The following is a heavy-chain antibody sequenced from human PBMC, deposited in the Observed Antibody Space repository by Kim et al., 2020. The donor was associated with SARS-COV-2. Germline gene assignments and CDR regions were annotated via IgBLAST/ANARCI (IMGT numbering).Heavy chain of an antibody. Sequence: SETLSLTCTVSGGSISSSSYYWGWIRQPPGRGLEWIGSIYYSGNSYYNSSLRSRVTISVDTSKNQFSLKLTSVTAADTAVYYCARRDSSWPPRPFDYWGQGTLVTVPS. D-gene: IGHD6-13*01. J-gene: IGHJ4*02. CDR2: IYYSGNS. CDR3: ARRDSSWPPRPFDY. CDR1: GGSISSSSYY. V-gene: IGHV4-39*01.